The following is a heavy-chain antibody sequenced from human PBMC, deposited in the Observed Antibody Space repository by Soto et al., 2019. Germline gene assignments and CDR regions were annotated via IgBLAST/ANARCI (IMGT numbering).Heavy chain of an antibody. D-gene: IGHD2-21*01. CDR1: SGSISSYY. V-gene: IGHV4-59*01. CDR2: FYYSGRP. CDR3: ARGLGDGYNYYFDY. J-gene: IGHJ4*02. Sequence: SETLSLTCTVASGSISSYYWSWIRQPPGKVLGWVGYFYYSGRPNYNPCLKSQVPIPVATPKNQFSLKLSAVTAADTAVYYCARGLGDGYNYYFDYWGQGTLVTVSS.